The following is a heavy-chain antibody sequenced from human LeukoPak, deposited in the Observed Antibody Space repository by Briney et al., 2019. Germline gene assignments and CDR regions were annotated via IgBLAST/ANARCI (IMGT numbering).Heavy chain of an antibody. D-gene: IGHD5-24*01. V-gene: IGHV1-46*01. CDR2: INPSGGST. CDR3: ARDAQYREMATVRGAFDI. J-gene: IGHJ3*02. CDR1: GYTFTSYY. Sequence: GASVTVSCKASGYTFTSYYMHWVRQAPGQGLEWMGIINPSGGSTSYAQKFQGRVTMTMDTSTSTVYMELSSLRSEDTAVYYCARDAQYREMATVRGAFDIWGQGTMVTVSS.